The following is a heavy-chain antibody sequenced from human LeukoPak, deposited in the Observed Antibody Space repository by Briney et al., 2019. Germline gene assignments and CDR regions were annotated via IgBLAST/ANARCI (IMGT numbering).Heavy chain of an antibody. CDR3: ARARVGAAEY. J-gene: IGHJ4*02. Sequence: SETLSLTCTVPGGSISSYYWSWIRQPPGKGLEWIGYIYYRGSTNYNPSLKSRVTISVDTSKNQFSLKLSSVTAADTAVYYCARARVGAAEYWGQGTLVTVSS. V-gene: IGHV4-59*01. CDR1: GGSISSYY. D-gene: IGHD2-15*01. CDR2: IYYRGST.